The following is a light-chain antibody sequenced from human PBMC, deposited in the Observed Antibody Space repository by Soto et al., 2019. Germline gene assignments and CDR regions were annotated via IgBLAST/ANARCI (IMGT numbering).Light chain of an antibody. J-gene: IGKJ1*01. Sequence: DIVMTQTPLSSPVTLGQPASISCRSSQSLVHSDGSTYLSWLHQKPGQPPRLLTYKISNRSSGVPDRFSGSGSGTDFTLTISRLEPDDFGVYYCKQDTKTPWTFGQGTKVEIK. CDR2: KIS. CDR3: KQDTKTPWT. CDR1: QSLVHSDGSTY. V-gene: IGKV2-24*01.